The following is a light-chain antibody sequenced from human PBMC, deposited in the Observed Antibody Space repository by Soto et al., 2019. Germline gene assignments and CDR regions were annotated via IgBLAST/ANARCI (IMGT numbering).Light chain of an antibody. CDR3: SSFTSSDTDV. Sequence: QSVLTQPASVSGSPGQSITISCTGTNSDTGGYNFVSWYQHHPGKAPKLMIFEVSNRPSGVSNRFSGSKSGNTASLTISGLQTEDEADYYCSSFTSSDTDVFGTGTRSPS. J-gene: IGLJ1*01. CDR2: EVS. V-gene: IGLV2-14*01. CDR1: NSDTGGYNF.